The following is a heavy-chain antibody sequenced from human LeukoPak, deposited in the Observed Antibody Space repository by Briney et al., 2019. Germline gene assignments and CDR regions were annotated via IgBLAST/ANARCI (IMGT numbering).Heavy chain of an antibody. CDR1: GFTFSGHW. D-gene: IGHD3-3*01. Sequence: GGSLRLSCAASGFTFSGHWMSWVRQAPGKGLEWVANINQGGSDKYYVDSVKGRFTISRDNANNLLYLQMNSLRAEDTAVYYCASSRITIFGVVIGPPNYYYYMDVWGKGTTVTVSS. CDR3: ASSRITIFGVVIGPPNYYYYMDV. V-gene: IGHV3-7*01. J-gene: IGHJ6*03. CDR2: INQGGSDK.